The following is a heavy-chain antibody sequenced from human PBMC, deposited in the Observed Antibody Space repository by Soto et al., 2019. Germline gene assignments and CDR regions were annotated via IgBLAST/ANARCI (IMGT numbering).Heavy chain of an antibody. Sequence: SETLSLTCTVSGGSISSSSYYWGWIRQPPGKGLEWIGSIYYSGSTYYNPSLKSRVTISVDTSKNQFSLKLSSVTAADTAVYYCARGSPLDAFDIWGQGTMVTVSS. CDR1: GGSISSSSYY. CDR2: IYYSGST. V-gene: IGHV4-39*01. J-gene: IGHJ3*02. D-gene: IGHD6-6*01. CDR3: ARGSPLDAFDI.